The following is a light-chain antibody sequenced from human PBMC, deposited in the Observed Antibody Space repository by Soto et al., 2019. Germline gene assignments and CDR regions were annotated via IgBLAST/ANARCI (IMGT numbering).Light chain of an antibody. CDR3: QRYGSSRT. CDR1: QSVSSSY. CDR2: SGA. Sequence: EFVLTQSPGTLSLSPGERATLSCRASQSVSSSYLAWYQQEPGQAPRLLIHSGANRATGVPDRFSGSGSGTDFTLTISRLEPEDFAVYYCQRYGSSRTFGQGTKVDIK. J-gene: IGKJ1*01. V-gene: IGKV3-20*01.